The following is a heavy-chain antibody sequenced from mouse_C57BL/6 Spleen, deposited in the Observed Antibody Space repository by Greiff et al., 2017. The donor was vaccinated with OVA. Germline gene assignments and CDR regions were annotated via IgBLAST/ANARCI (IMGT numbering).Heavy chain of an antibody. CDR2: ISYDGSN. Sequence: ESGPGLVKPSQSLSLTCSVTGYSITSGYYWNWIRQFPGNKLEWMGYISYDGSNNYNPSLKNRISITRDTSKNQFFLKLNSVTTEDTATYYCAREYDYGYFDVWGTGTTVTVSS. CDR3: AREYDYGYFDV. D-gene: IGHD2-4*01. J-gene: IGHJ1*03. V-gene: IGHV3-6*01. CDR1: GYSITSGYY.